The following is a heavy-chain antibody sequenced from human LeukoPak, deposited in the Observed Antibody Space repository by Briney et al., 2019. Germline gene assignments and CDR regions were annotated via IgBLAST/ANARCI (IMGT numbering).Heavy chain of an antibody. Sequence: SETLSLTCTVSGGSISSGSYYWGWIRQPPGKGLEWIGSIYYSGSTYYNPSLKSRVTISVDTSKNQFSLKLSSVTAADTAVYYCASLENYYDSSGYYYPLTQWGQGTLVTVSS. V-gene: IGHV4-39*07. D-gene: IGHD3-22*01. J-gene: IGHJ4*02. CDR1: GGSISSGSYY. CDR2: IYYSGST. CDR3: ASLENYYDSSGYYYPLTQ.